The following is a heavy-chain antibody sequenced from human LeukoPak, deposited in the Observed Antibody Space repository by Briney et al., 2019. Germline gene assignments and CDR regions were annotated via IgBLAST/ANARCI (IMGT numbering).Heavy chain of an antibody. Sequence: SETLSLTCTVSGGSISSYYWSWIRQPAGKGLEWIGRIYTSGSTNYNPSLKSRVTMSVDTSKNQFSLRLSSVTAADTAVYYCARVAIVLMVYAVDYWGQGTLVTVSS. CDR1: GGSISSYY. CDR2: IYTSGST. CDR3: ARVAIVLMVYAVDY. J-gene: IGHJ4*02. D-gene: IGHD2-8*01. V-gene: IGHV4-4*07.